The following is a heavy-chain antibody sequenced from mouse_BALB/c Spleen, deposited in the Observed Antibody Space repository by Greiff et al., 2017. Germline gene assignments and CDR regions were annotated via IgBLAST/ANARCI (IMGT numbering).Heavy chain of an antibody. V-gene: IGHV1S34*01. J-gene: IGHJ3*01. Sequence: LVKTGASVKISCKASGYSFTGYYMHWVKQSHGKSLEWIGYISCYNGATSYNQKFKGKATFTVDTSSSTAYMQFNSLTSEDSAVYYCASYYGYEFAYWGQGTLVTVSA. CDR2: ISCYNGAT. CDR3: ASYYGYEFAY. D-gene: IGHD2-9*01. CDR1: GYSFTGYY.